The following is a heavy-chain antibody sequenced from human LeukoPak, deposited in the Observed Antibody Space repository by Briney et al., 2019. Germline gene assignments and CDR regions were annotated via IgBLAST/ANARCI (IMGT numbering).Heavy chain of an antibody. CDR1: GFTFSDYY. V-gene: IGHV3-11*06. J-gene: IGHJ4*02. CDR3: ARTLTTVTTGDY. D-gene: IGHD4-17*01. Sequence: PGGSLRLSCAASGFTFSDYYMSWIRQAPGKGLEWVSSISSSSSYIYYADSVKGRFTISRDNAKNSLYLQMNSLRAEDTAVYYCARTLTTVTTGDYWGQGTLVTVSS. CDR2: ISSSSSYI.